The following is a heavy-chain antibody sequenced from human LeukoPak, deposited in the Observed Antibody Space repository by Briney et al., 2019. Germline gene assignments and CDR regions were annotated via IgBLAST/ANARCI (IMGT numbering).Heavy chain of an antibody. CDR1: GFTFSSYW. CDR2: IKQDGSEK. Sequence: PGGSLRLSCAASGFTFSSYWMSWVRQAPAKGLEWVANIKQDGSEKYYVDSVKGRFTISRDNAKNSLYLQMNSLRAEDTAVYYCAREFPFSSGIGAFDYWGQGTLVTVSS. V-gene: IGHV3-7*01. J-gene: IGHJ4*02. CDR3: AREFPFSSGIGAFDY. D-gene: IGHD6-19*01.